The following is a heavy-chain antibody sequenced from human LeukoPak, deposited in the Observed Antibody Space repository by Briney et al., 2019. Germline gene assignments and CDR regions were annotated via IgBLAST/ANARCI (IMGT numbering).Heavy chain of an antibody. CDR1: GYSFSDYY. CDR3: AKWGTYYYDSSGDLGLDC. CDR2: INPNSGGT. Sequence: ASVKVSCKASGYSFSDYYIHWVRQAPGQGLEWMGWINPNSGGTHYAQKFQGRVTMTRDTSITTVYMELSRLRSDDTAVYYCAKWGTYYYDSSGDLGLDCWGQGTLVTVSS. D-gene: IGHD3-22*01. V-gene: IGHV1-2*02. J-gene: IGHJ4*02.